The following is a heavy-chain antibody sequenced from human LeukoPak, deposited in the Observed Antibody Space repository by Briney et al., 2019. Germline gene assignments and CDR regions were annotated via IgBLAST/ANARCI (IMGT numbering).Heavy chain of an antibody. CDR1: GFTFSDHY. D-gene: IGHD3-3*01. V-gene: IGHV3-7*01. CDR3: ARWRGAQSEFDY. Sequence: QAGGSLRLSCAASGFTFSDHYMDWVRQAPGKGLEWVANIKDSGIEKEYVDSVKGRFTISRDNAKNSLYLQMNSLRVEDTALYFCARWRGAQSEFDYWGQGTQVTVSS. CDR2: IKDSGIEK. J-gene: IGHJ4*02.